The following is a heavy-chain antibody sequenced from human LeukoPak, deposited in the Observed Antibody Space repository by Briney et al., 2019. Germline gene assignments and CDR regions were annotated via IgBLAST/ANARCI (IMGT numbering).Heavy chain of an antibody. D-gene: IGHD6-13*01. CDR1: GGSISSYY. CDR2: IYSTGST. Sequence: PSETLSLTCTVSGGSISSYYWSWIWQPAGKGLEWIGRIYSTGSTNYNPSLKSRVTMSVDTSKNQFSLRLRSVTAADTAVYYCARQIASAGTAGFDFWGQGALVTDSS. J-gene: IGHJ4*02. V-gene: IGHV4-4*07. CDR3: ARQIASAGTAGFDF.